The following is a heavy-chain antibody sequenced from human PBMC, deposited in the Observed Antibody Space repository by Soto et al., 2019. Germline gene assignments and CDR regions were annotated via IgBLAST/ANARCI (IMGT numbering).Heavy chain of an antibody. V-gene: IGHV6-1*01. CDR2: TYYRSKWYN. J-gene: IGHJ5*02. D-gene: IGHD5-12*01. Sequence: SQTLSLTFAISGDSVSSNSSAWNWIRQSPSRVLEWLGRTYYRSKWYNDYAVSVKSRITINPDTSKNQFSLQLNSVTPEDTAVYYCARVGGYSRYDNNWFAPWGPGTMVTVYS. CDR3: ARVGGYSRYDNNWFAP. CDR1: GDSVSSNSSA.